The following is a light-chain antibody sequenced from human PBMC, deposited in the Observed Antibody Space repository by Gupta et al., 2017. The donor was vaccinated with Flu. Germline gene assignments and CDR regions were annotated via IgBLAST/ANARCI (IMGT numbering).Light chain of an antibody. J-gene: IGKJ1*01. V-gene: IGKV3-15*01. Sequence: GERATLSCRASQSVSSSLAWYQQKPGQAATLLIYDTSTSATGIPARFSGSGSGKEFTLTISSLQSEDFAVYYCQQYKDWVRTFGQGTRVEIK. CDR1: QSVSSS. CDR3: QQYKDWVRT. CDR2: DTS.